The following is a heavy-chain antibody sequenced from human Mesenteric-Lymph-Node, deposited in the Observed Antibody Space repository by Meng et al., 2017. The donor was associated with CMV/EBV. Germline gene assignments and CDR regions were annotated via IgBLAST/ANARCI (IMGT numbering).Heavy chain of an antibody. Sequence: GGSLRLSCAASGFTFSSYSMNWVRQAPGKGLEWVSSISSSSSYIYYADSVKGRFTISRDNAKNSLYLQMNSLRAEDTAVYYCARVPVVPAAIGYYYYGMDVWGQGTTVTVSS. CDR2: ISSSSSYI. CDR3: ARVPVVPAAIGYYYYGMDV. J-gene: IGHJ6*02. V-gene: IGHV3-21*01. D-gene: IGHD2-2*02. CDR1: GFTFSSYS.